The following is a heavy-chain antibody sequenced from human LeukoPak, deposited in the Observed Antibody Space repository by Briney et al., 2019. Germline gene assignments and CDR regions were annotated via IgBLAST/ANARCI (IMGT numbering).Heavy chain of an antibody. V-gene: IGHV4-4*07. CDR1: GGSISSYY. CDR3: ARERIAAAGTWFDWFDP. D-gene: IGHD6-13*01. J-gene: IGHJ5*02. CDR2: TYTSGST. Sequence: SETLSLTCTVSGGSISSYYWSWIRQPAGKGLEWIGRTYTSGSTNYNPSLKSRVTMSVDTSKNQFSPKLSSVTAADTAVYYCARERIAAAGTWFDWFDPWGQGTLVTVSS.